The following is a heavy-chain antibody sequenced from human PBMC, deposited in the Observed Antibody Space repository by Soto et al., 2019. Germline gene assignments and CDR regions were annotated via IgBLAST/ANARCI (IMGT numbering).Heavy chain of an antibody. Sequence: QITLKESGPTLVNPTQTLTLTCTFSGFSLSTSGVGVGWIRQPPGKALEWLALIYWDDDKRYSPSLKSRLTITQDPSKNQVVLTMTNMDPVDTATYYCAHTRSYSFYYYGMDVWGQGTTVTVSS. J-gene: IGHJ6*02. D-gene: IGHD1-26*01. CDR1: GFSLSTSGVG. V-gene: IGHV2-5*02. CDR3: AHTRSYSFYYYGMDV. CDR2: IYWDDDK.